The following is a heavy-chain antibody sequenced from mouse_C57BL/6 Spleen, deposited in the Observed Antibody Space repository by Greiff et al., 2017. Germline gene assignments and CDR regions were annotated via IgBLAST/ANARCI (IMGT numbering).Heavy chain of an antibody. CDR3: ARGEGQLRLRFAY. CDR2: INPSSGYT. J-gene: IGHJ3*01. CDR1: GYTFTSYW. D-gene: IGHD3-2*02. Sequence: QVQLKQSGAELAKPGASVKLSCKASGYTFTSYWMHWVKQRPGQGLEWIGYINPSSGYTKYNQKVKDKATLTADKSSSTAYMQLSSLTYEDSAVYYCARGEGQLRLRFAYWGQGTLVTVSA. V-gene: IGHV1-7*01.